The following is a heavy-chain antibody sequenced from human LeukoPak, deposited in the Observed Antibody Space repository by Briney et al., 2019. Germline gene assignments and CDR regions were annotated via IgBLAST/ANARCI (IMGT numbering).Heavy chain of an antibody. V-gene: IGHV3-30*02. CDR1: GFTFSSYG. Sequence: GGSLRLSCAASGFTFSSYGMHWVRQAPGKGLEWVAFIRYDGSNKYYADSVKGRFTISRDNAKNSLYLQMNSLRAEDTAVYYCARGGGSYFPFDYWGQGTLVTVSS. J-gene: IGHJ4*02. CDR2: IRYDGSNK. D-gene: IGHD1-26*01. CDR3: ARGGGSYFPFDY.